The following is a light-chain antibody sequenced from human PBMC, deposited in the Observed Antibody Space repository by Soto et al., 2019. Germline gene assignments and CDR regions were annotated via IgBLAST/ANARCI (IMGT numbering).Light chain of an antibody. J-gene: IGLJ1*01. CDR3: SSYAGSKIGV. CDR2: EVS. Sequence: QSVLTQPPSASGSPGQSVTISCTGTSSDVGGYNYVSWYQQHPGKAPKLMIYEVSKRPSGVPDRFSGSKSGNTASLTVSGLQAEDEADYYCSSYAGSKIGVFVTGTKVTVL. V-gene: IGLV2-8*01. CDR1: SSDVGGYNY.